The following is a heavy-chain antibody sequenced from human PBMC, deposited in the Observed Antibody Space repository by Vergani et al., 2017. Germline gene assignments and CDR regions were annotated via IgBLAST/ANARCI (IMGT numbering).Heavy chain of an antibody. CDR1: GFSFGDYA. CDR2: ISGSGGST. CDR3: ASNPRWPDYYYYYMDV. J-gene: IGHJ6*03. D-gene: IGHD4-23*01. V-gene: IGHV3-23*04. Sequence: EVQLVESGGGLVPPGRSLRLSCAASGFSFGDYAMTWVRQAPGKGLEWVSAISGSGGSTYYADSVKGRFTISRDNSKNTLYLQMNSLRAEDTAVYYCASNPRWPDYYYYYMDVWGKGTTVTVSS.